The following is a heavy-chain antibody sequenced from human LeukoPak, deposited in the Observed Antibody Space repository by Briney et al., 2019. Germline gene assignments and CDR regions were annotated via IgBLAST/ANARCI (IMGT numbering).Heavy chain of an antibody. Sequence: PGGSLRLSCAASGXTFSSYTMSWVRQAPGKGLEWVSAISAGGGNTYYADSVKGRFTISRDNSKNTLYLQMNSLRAEDTAVYSCAVPQWELLNWGQGTLVTVSS. CDR2: ISAGGGNT. CDR3: AVPQWELLN. CDR1: GXTFSSYT. J-gene: IGHJ4*02. D-gene: IGHD1-26*01. V-gene: IGHV3-23*01.